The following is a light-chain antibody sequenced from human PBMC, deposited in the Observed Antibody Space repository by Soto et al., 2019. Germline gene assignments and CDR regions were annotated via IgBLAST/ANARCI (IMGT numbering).Light chain of an antibody. Sequence: DVQMTQSPSTLSGSLGDRGTITCRASQTISSWLAWYQQKPGKAPKLLIYDASSLESGVPSRLSGSGFGTEFTLTISGLQPEDYATYYCQQYERYSTFGQGTKVDIK. CDR1: QTISSW. CDR3: QQYERYST. J-gene: IGKJ1*01. CDR2: DAS. V-gene: IGKV1-5*01.